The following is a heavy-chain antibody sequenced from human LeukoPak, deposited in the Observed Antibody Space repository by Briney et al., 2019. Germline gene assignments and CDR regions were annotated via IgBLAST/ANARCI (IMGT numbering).Heavy chain of an antibody. Sequence: SETLSLTCAVYGGSFSGYYWSWIRQPPGKGLEWIGSIYHSGSTYYNPSLKSRVTISVDTSKNQFSLKLSSVTAADTAVYYCARVYYYDSSGYYYTYYYYMDVWGKGTTVTVSS. CDR2: IYHSGST. V-gene: IGHV4-34*01. J-gene: IGHJ6*03. D-gene: IGHD3-22*01. CDR1: GGSFSGYY. CDR3: ARVYYYDSSGYYYTYYYYMDV.